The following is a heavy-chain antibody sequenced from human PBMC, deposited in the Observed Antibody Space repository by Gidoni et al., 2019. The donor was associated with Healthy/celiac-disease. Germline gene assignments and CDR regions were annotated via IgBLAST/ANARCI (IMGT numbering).Heavy chain of an antibody. Sequence: QVQLVESGGGVVQPGGSLRLSCAASGFTFSSYGMHWVRQAPGKGLEWVAFIRYDGSNKYYADSVKGRFTISRDNSKNTLYLQMNSLRAEDTAVYYCAKDSSSWAHHFDYWGQGTLVTVSS. V-gene: IGHV3-30*02. D-gene: IGHD6-13*01. CDR3: AKDSSSWAHHFDY. CDR1: GFTFSSYG. J-gene: IGHJ4*02. CDR2: IRYDGSNK.